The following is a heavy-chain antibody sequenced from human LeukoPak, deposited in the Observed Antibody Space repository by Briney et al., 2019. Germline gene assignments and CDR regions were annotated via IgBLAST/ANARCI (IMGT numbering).Heavy chain of an antibody. V-gene: IGHV1-18*01. J-gene: IGHJ3*02. Sequence: ASMKVSCKSSGYTFTSHCIHWVRQAPGQGLEWMGWITPYNGNRNYAQKLQGRVSMTTDTSTSTAYMELRSLRSDDTAVYYCARPLVESDVFDIWGQGTMVTVSS. D-gene: IGHD2-2*01. CDR1: GYTFTSHC. CDR2: ITPYNGNR. CDR3: ARPLVESDVFDI.